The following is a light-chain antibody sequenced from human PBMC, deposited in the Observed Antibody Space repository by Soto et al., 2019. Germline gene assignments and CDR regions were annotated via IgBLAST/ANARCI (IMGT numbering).Light chain of an antibody. CDR3: QQRDNWPIT. CDR2: DAS. V-gene: IGKV3-11*01. CDR1: QSVSSY. J-gene: IGKJ5*01. Sequence: EIVLTQSPATLSLSPGERATLSCRASQSVSSYLAWYQQKPGQAPRLLIYDASNRATGIPARFSGSGSGTEFTLTISSLEPEDFATYYCQQRDNWPITFGQGTRLEIK.